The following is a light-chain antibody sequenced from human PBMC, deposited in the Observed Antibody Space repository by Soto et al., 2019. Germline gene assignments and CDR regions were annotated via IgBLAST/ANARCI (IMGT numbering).Light chain of an antibody. V-gene: IGKV3-20*01. J-gene: IGKJ1*01. CDR3: QQYGSSPLWT. CDR2: GAS. Sequence: EIVLTRSPGTLSLSPGERATLSCRASQSVSSSYLAWYQQKPGQAPRLLIYGASSRATGIPDRFSGSGSGTDFPLTISRLEPEDFAVYYCQQYGSSPLWTFGQGTKVEIK. CDR1: QSVSSSY.